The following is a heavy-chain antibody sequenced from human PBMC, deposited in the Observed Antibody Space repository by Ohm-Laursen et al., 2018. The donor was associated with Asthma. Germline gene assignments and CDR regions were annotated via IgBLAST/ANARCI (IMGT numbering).Heavy chain of an antibody. CDR1: GFTFSIHG. Sequence: SLRLSCAASGFTFSIHGMHWVRQAPGKGLEWVAVISYDGSNKYYADSVKGRFTISRDNSKNTLYLQMNSLRAEDTAVYYCARDVMEWYLPAFDFWGQGTLVTVSS. D-gene: IGHD3-3*01. CDR3: ARDVMEWYLPAFDF. V-gene: IGHV3-30*03. J-gene: IGHJ4*02. CDR2: ISYDGSNK.